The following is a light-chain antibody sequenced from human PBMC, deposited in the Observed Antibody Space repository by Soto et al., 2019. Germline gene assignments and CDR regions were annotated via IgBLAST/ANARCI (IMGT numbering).Light chain of an antibody. V-gene: IGKV3-20*01. CDR3: QQYGSSPRVT. CDR1: QSVSSSY. J-gene: IGKJ3*01. CDR2: GAS. Sequence: EIVLTQSPGTLSLSPGERATLSRRASQSVSSSYLAWYQQKPGQAPRLLIYGASSRATGIPDRFSGSGSGTDFTLTISRLEPEDFAAYYCQQYGSSPRVTFGPGTKVDIK.